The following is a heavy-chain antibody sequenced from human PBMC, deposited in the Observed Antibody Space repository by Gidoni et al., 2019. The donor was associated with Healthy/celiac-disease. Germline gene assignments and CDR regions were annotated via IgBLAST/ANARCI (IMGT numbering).Heavy chain of an antibody. Sequence: EVQLVESGGGLVQPGRSLRLSCTASGFTFGDYAMSWVRQAPGKGLEWVGFSRSKAYGGTTEYAASVKGRFTISRDDSKSIAYLQMNSLKTEDTAVYYCTRGPFDLWGRGTLVTVSS. V-gene: IGHV3-49*04. CDR1: GFTFGDYA. CDR2: SRSKAYGGTT. J-gene: IGHJ2*01. CDR3: TRGPFDL.